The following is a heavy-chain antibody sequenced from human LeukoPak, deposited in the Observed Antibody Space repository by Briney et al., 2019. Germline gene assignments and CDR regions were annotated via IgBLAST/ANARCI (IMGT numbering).Heavy chain of an antibody. CDR2: ISYDGSNT. Sequence: GRSLRLSCAASGFTFSRYAMHWVRQAPGKGLEWVAFISYDGSNTNHADSLTARFTISRDNSKNTLYLQMNSLRAEDTAVYYCAKTASFDYFDYWGQGALVTVSS. V-gene: IGHV3-30*18. CDR1: GFTFSRYA. J-gene: IGHJ4*02. D-gene: IGHD3-3*01. CDR3: AKTASFDYFDY.